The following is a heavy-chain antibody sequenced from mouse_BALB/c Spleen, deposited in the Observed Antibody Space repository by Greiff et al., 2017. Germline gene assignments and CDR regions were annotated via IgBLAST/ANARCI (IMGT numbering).Heavy chain of an antibody. Sequence: QVHVKQPGAELVKPGAPVKLSCKASGYTFTSYWMNWVKQRPGRGLEWIGRIDPSDSETHYNQKFKDKATLTVDKSSSTAYIQLSSLTSEDSSVYYCARSNYHAMDYWGQGTSVTVSS. CDR1: GYTFTSYW. CDR2: IDPSDSET. V-gene: IGHV1-69*02. D-gene: IGHD2-5*01. J-gene: IGHJ4*01. CDR3: ARSNYHAMDY.